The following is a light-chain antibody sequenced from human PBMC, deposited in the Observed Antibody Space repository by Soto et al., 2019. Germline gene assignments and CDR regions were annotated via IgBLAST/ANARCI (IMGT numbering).Light chain of an antibody. Sequence: QSALTQPASVSGSPGQSITISCTGTSSDVGSYNLVSWYQQHPGKAPQLMIYEGSKRPSGVSNRFSGSKSGNTASLTISGLQAEDEADYYCCSYAGSSTYVVFGGGTKLT. CDR2: EGS. J-gene: IGLJ2*01. V-gene: IGLV2-23*01. CDR3: CSYAGSSTYVV. CDR1: SSDVGSYNL.